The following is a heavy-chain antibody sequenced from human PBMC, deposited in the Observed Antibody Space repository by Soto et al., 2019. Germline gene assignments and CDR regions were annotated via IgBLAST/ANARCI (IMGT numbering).Heavy chain of an antibody. CDR3: ARVSSGYSVDKGTFDY. J-gene: IGHJ4*02. V-gene: IGHV1-18*01. Sequence: ASVKVSCKASGYTFTSYGISWVRQAPGQGLEWMGWISAYNGNTNYAQKLQGRVTMTTDTSTSTAYMELRSLRSDDTAVYYCARVSSGYSVDKGTFDYWGQGTLVTVS. D-gene: IGHD5-12*01. CDR2: ISAYNGNT. CDR1: GYTFTSYG.